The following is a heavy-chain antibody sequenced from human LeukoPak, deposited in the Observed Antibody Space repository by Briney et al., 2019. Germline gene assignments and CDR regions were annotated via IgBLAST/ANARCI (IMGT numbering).Heavy chain of an antibody. Sequence: ASVKVSCKASGYTFTGYYMHWVRQAPGQGLEWMGWINPNSGGTNYAQKFQGRVTMTRDTSISTAYMELRSLRSDDTAIYYCAREIYGRFDYWGQGTLVTVSS. J-gene: IGHJ4*02. V-gene: IGHV1-2*02. D-gene: IGHD4-17*01. CDR1: GYTFTGYY. CDR3: AREIYGRFDY. CDR2: INPNSGGT.